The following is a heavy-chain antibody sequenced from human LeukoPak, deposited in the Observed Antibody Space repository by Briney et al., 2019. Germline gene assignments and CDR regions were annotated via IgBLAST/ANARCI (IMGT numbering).Heavy chain of an antibody. Sequence: SGGSLRLSCAASGFTFSSYSMNWVRQAPGKGLEWVSSISSSSSYIYYADSVKGRFTISRDNAKNSLYLQMNSLRAEDTAVYYCARVYFDWLLGAFDIWGQGTLVTVSS. D-gene: IGHD3-9*01. J-gene: IGHJ3*02. CDR1: GFTFSSYS. V-gene: IGHV3-21*01. CDR2: ISSSSSYI. CDR3: ARVYFDWLLGAFDI.